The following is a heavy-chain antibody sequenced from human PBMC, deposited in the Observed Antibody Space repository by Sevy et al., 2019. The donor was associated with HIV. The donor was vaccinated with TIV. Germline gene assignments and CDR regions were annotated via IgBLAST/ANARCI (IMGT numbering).Heavy chain of an antibody. CDR1: GFTVSSNY. V-gene: IGHV3-53*01. Sequence: GGSLRLSCAASGFTVSSNYMSWVRQAPGKGLEWVSVIYSGGSTYYADSVKGRFTISRDNSKNTLYLQMNSLRAEDTAVYYCARGVPAAMPVRGYYFDYWGQRTLVTVSS. D-gene: IGHD2-2*01. CDR3: ARGVPAAMPVRGYYFDY. J-gene: IGHJ4*02. CDR2: IYSGGST.